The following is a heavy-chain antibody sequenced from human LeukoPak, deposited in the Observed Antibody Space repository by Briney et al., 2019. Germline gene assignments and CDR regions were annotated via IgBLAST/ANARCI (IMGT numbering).Heavy chain of an antibody. CDR3: ARDSGYDDHAFDI. D-gene: IGHD5-12*01. J-gene: IGHJ3*02. V-gene: IGHV3-74*01. Sequence: GGSLGLSCAASGFTFSSYWMHWVRQAPGKGLVWVSRINSDGSNTNYADSVKGRFTLSRNNAKNTLYLQMNSLRAEDTAVYYCARDSGYDDHAFDIWGQGTMVTVSS. CDR1: GFTFSSYW. CDR2: INSDGSNT.